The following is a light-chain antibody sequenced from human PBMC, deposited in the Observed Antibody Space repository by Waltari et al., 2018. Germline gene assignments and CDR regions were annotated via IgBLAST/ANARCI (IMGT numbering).Light chain of an antibody. CDR2: ATS. V-gene: IGKV1-39*01. CDR1: QNINNY. J-gene: IGKJ4*01. CDR3: QQSYAVPLT. Sequence: DIQMTQSPSSLSASVGDRVTITCRASQNINNYLKGNHQTPRKAPKLLIYATSNLQSGVPARFSGSGSGTDFTLSISSLQPEDFATYYCQQSYAVPLTFGGGTKVEI.